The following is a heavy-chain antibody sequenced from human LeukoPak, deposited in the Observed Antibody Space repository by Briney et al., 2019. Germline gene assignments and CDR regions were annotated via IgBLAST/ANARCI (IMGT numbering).Heavy chain of an antibody. CDR3: ARGWPIPATHPIDY. CDR1: GFTFTSYG. D-gene: IGHD2-2*02. CDR2: IWYDGSNK. J-gene: IGHJ4*02. V-gene: IGHV3-33*08. Sequence: GGSLRLSCAASGFTFTSYGMHWVRQAPGKGLEWVAVIWYDGSNKYHADSVKGRFTISRDSSKNTLFLQMNSLRAEDTAVYYCARGWPIPATHPIDYWGQGALVTVSS.